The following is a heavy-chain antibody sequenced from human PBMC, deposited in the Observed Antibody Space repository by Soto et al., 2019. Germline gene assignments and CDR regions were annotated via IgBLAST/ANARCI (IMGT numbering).Heavy chain of an antibody. CDR2: IIPILGIA. J-gene: IGHJ3*02. Sequence: ASVKVSCKASGGTFSSYAISWVRQAPGQGLEWMGGIIPILGIANYAQKFQGRVTITADKSTSTAYKELGSLRSEDTAVYSCARATTGVEGFGSFDIWGQGTMVTVSS. V-gene: IGHV1-69*10. CDR3: ARATTGVEGFGSFDI. D-gene: IGHD7-27*01. CDR1: GGTFSSYA.